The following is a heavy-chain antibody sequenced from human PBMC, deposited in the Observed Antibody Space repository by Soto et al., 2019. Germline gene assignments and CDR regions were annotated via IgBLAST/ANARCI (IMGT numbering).Heavy chain of an antibody. CDR2: FRGSDGTS. Sequence: GGSLRLSCAASGFTVTTYAMAWVRQAPEKGLQWVSSFRGSDGTSYYADSVRGRFTISWDSSKNTLYLQMNSLGVDDTAIYYCAKYGPTVVTRAFDYWGQGTLVTVSS. J-gene: IGHJ4*02. CDR3: AKYGPTVVTRAFDY. D-gene: IGHD4-17*01. CDR1: GFTVTTYA. V-gene: IGHV3-23*01.